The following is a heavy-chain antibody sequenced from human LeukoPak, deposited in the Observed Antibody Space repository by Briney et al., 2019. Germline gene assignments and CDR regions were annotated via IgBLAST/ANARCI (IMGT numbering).Heavy chain of an antibody. Sequence: ASVKVSCKASGYTFTSYYMHWVRQAPGQGLEWMGIINPSGGSTSYAQKFQGRVTMTRDTSTSTVYMELSSLRSEDTAIYYCARDTTLSRVVTTTTTYHYFYYIDVWGKGTTVTISS. CDR1: GYTFTSYY. D-gene: IGHD3-22*01. J-gene: IGHJ6*03. CDR2: INPSGGST. CDR3: ARDTTLSRVVTTTTTYHYFYYIDV. V-gene: IGHV1-46*01.